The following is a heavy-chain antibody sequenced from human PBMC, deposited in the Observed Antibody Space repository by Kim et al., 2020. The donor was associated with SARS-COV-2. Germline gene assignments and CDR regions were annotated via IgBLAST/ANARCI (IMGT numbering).Heavy chain of an antibody. CDR3: ARDRIDYYYGMDV. CDR1: GFTFSSYS. D-gene: IGHD2-15*01. J-gene: IGHJ6*02. CDR2: ISSSSSYI. V-gene: IGHV3-21*01. Sequence: GGSLRLSCAASGFTFSSYSMNWVRQAPGKGLEWVSSISSSSSYIYYADSVKGRFTISRDNAKNSLYLQMNSLRAEDTAVYYCARDRIDYYYGMDVWGQGTTVTVSS.